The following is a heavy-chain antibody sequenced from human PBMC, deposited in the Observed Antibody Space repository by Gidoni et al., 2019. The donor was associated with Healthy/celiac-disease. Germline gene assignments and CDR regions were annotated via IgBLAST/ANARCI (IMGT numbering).Heavy chain of an antibody. V-gene: IGHV4-39*01. CDR2: IYYSGST. J-gene: IGHJ4*02. Sequence: QLQLQESGPGLVKPSETLSLTCTVSGGSISRSSYYWGWIRQPPGKGLEWIGSIYYSGSTYYNPSLKSRVTISVDTSKNQFSLKLSSVTAADTAVYYCARQMSGYDFFRYGVDIDYWGQGTLVTVSS. D-gene: IGHD5-12*01. CDR1: GGSISRSSYY. CDR3: ARQMSGYDFFRYGVDIDY.